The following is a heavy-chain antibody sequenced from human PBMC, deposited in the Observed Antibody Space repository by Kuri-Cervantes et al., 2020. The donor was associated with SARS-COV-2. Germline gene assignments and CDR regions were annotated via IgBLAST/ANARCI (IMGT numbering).Heavy chain of an antibody. Sequence: GSLRLSCSVSGDSISSLSYYWGWIRQPPGKGLEWIGSVYYSGRTYYNPSLESRVTMSVDTSKNQFSLKLRSVTAADTADYYCARGYIIRGVIALFDYWGQGILVTVSS. D-gene: IGHD3-10*01. CDR3: ARGYIIRGVIALFDY. J-gene: IGHJ4*02. CDR1: GDSISSLSYY. V-gene: IGHV4-39*01. CDR2: VYYSGRT.